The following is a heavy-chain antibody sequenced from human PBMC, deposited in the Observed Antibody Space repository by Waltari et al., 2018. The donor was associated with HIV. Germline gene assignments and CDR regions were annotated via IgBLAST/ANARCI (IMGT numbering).Heavy chain of an antibody. D-gene: IGHD4-17*01. CDR1: TGYITQNYY. Sequence: QLHLQESGPPLVKPSETLSLTCTVSTGYITQNYYWGWVRQSPGTGLEWIGTVYSTGISNYTPSLKSRLTLSVDSSRNQFSLTLTSVTAADTAVYFCATLKTVTGTVDDWGQGILVTVS. CDR3: ATLKTVTGTVDD. J-gene: IGHJ4*01. CDR2: VYSTGIS. V-gene: IGHV4-39*01.